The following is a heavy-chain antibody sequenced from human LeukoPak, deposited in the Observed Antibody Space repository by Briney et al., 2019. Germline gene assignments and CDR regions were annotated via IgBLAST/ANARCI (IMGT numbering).Heavy chain of an antibody. CDR3: ARVAEAAAFDY. CDR2: ISRSSSST. V-gene: IGHV3-21*01. J-gene: IGHJ4*02. CDR1: GFTFINYS. D-gene: IGHD6-13*01. Sequence: GGSLRLSCTASGFTFINYSMNWVRQAPGKGLEWVSSISRSSSSTFYADSVKGRFTISRDNAKNSLYLQMNSLRAEDTAVYYCARVAEAAAFDYWGQGTLVTVSS.